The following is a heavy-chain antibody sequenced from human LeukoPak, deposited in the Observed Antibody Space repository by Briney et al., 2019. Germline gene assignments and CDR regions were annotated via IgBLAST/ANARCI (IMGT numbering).Heavy chain of an antibody. CDR3: ARSIGLTGGGVDV. CDR2: ITDSGSSI. V-gene: IGHV3-11*01. CDR1: GFTFRDYN. J-gene: IGHJ6*02. D-gene: IGHD3-9*01. Sequence: GGSLRLSCAASGFTFRDYNMNWVRQAPGQGLEWVSYITDSGSSIHYADSVNGRFTISRDNAKNSPYLQMNSLRAEDSAVYYCARSIGLTGGGVDVWGRGTTVTVSS.